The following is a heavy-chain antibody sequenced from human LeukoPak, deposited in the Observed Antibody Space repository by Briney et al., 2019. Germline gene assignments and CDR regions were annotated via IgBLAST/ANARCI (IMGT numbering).Heavy chain of an antibody. Sequence: LETLSLTCTVSGGSISSYYWSWIRQPPGKGLEWIGSIYYSGSTYYNPSLKSRVTISVDTSKNQFSLKLSSVTAADTAVYYCARLSGYDPYYFDYWGQGTLVTVSS. V-gene: IGHV4-59*12. D-gene: IGHD5-12*01. CDR3: ARLSGYDPYYFDY. J-gene: IGHJ4*02. CDR1: GGSISSYY. CDR2: IYYSGST.